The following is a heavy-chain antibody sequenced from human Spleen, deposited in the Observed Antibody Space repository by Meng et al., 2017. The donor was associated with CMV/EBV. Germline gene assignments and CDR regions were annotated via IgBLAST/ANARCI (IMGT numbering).Heavy chain of an antibody. CDR2: IIPILGIA. CDR3: ARGIKPYYDFWSGQFGFDY. Sequence: SVKVSCKASGYTFTSYGISRVRQAPGQGLEWMGGIIPILGIANYAQKFQGRVTITADKSTSTAYMELSSLRSEDTAVYYCARGIKPYYDFWSGQFGFDYWGQGTLVTVSS. D-gene: IGHD3-3*01. J-gene: IGHJ4*02. V-gene: IGHV1-69*10. CDR1: GYTFTSYG.